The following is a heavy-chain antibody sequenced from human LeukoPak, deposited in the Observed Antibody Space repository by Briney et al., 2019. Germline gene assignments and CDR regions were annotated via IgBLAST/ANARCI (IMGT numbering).Heavy chain of an antibody. CDR1: GGSISSGDYY. V-gene: IGHV4-39*07. CDR2: INHSGST. Sequence: SETLSLTCTVSGGSISSGDYYWSWIRQPPGKGLEWIGEINHSGSTNYNPSLKSRVTISVDTSKNQFSLKLSSVTAADTAVYYCARASKYSNYRWFDPWGQGTLVTVSS. J-gene: IGHJ5*02. CDR3: ARASKYSNYRWFDP. D-gene: IGHD4-11*01.